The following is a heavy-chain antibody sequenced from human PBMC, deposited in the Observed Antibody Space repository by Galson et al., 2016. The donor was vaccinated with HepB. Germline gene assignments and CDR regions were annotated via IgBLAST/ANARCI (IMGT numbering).Heavy chain of an antibody. CDR2: IMLDGSEV. Sequence: SLRLSCAASGFTFSNYWMRWVRQAPGKGLEWVANIMLDGSEVYYVDSVKGRFTISRDNVRNFLYLQMNSLGAEDTAVYYRARGREYSSLFYFDYWGQGTLVTVSS. CDR3: ARGREYSSLFYFDY. CDR1: GFTFSNYW. D-gene: IGHD6-6*01. V-gene: IGHV3-7*01. J-gene: IGHJ4*02.